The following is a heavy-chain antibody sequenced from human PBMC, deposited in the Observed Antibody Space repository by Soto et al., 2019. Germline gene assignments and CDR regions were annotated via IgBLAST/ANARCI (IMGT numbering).Heavy chain of an antibody. J-gene: IGHJ4*02. Sequence: ASVKVSCKVSGYTLTELSMHWVRQAPGKGLEWMGGFDPEDGETIYAQKFQGRVTMTEDTSTDTAYMELSSLRSEDTAVYYCATGFGYGDHPRYFDYWGQGTLVTVSS. CDR3: ATGFGYGDHPRYFDY. CDR2: FDPEDGET. V-gene: IGHV1-24*01. D-gene: IGHD4-17*01. CDR1: GYTLTELS.